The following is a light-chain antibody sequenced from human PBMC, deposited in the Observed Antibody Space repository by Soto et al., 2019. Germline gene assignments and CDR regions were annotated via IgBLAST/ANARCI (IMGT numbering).Light chain of an antibody. J-gene: IGLJ1*01. CDR3: CAYSTSGTHV. CDR1: SSDVGSYDY. V-gene: IGLV2-14*03. Sequence: QSALTQPASVSGSPGQSITFSCTGTSSDVGSYDYVSWHQQHPGKAPKLIIYDVNNRPSGVPSRFSGSKSGKTASLIISGLQTEDEADYYCCAYSTSGTHVFGTGTQLTVL. CDR2: DVN.